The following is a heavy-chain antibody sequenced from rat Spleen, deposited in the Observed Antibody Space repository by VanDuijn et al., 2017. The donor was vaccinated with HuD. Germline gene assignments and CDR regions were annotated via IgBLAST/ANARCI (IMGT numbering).Heavy chain of an antibody. J-gene: IGHJ3*01. CDR3: ASRTANWFAY. CDR2: INYDGSST. Sequence: EVQLVESDGGLVQPGGSLKLSCAASGFTFSDYYMAWVRQAPTKGLEWVATINYDGSSTYYRDSVKGRFTISRDNAKSTLYLQMDSLRSEDTATYYCASRTANWFAYWGQCTLVTVSS. CDR1: GFTFSDYY. D-gene: IGHD5-1*01. V-gene: IGHV5-29*01.